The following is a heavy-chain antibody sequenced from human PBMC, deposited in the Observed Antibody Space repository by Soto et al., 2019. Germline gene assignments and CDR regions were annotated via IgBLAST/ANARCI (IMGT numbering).Heavy chain of an antibody. CDR1: GFIFSDYG. Sequence: QVQLVDSGGGVVQPGRSLRLSCAASGFIFSDYGMHWVRQAPGKGLEWVAVISCDGFTKNYGGSVKGRFTISRDNSKNILYLEMNSLRVDDRAMYYCAKEAGAWFHFDYWGQGTLVTVSS. CDR2: ISCDGFTK. D-gene: IGHD6-19*01. CDR3: AKEAGAWFHFDY. J-gene: IGHJ4*02. V-gene: IGHV3-30*18.